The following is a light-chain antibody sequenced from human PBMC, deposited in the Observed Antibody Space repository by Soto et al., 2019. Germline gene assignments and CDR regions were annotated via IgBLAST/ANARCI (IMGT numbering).Light chain of an antibody. V-gene: IGKV1-39*01. CDR3: QQSYTRT. CDR2: AAS. CDR1: QSISNY. Sequence: DIHLTQSPSSLSASVGDRVSISCRASQSISNYLNWYQQKPGKAPKVLIFAASELQSGVPSRFSGSGSGTDFTLTISRLQPDDFATYYCQQSYTRTFGQGTRVEL. J-gene: IGKJ1*01.